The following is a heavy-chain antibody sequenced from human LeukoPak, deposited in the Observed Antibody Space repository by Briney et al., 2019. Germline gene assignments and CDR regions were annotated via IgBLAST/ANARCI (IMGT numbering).Heavy chain of an antibody. CDR1: GGSFSGYY. CDR3: ARGGYYGSGNDFRFDP. D-gene: IGHD3-10*01. J-gene: IGHJ5*02. Sequence: PSETLSLTCAVYGGSFSGYYWTWIRQSPGKGPECIGYIHYTGSTNYNPSLKSRVTISVETSKNQFSLKLKSVTAADTAVYYCARGGYYGSGNDFRFDPWGQGTLVTVSS. CDR2: IHYTGST. V-gene: IGHV4-59*01.